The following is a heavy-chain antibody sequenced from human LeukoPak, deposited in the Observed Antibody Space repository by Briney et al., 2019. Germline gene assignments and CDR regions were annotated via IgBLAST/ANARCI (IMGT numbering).Heavy chain of an antibody. CDR2: IYHSGST. CDR3: ARAPEQLVPHNWFDP. V-gene: IGHV4-38-2*02. J-gene: IGHJ5*02. CDR1: GYSISSGYY. D-gene: IGHD6-6*01. Sequence: KPSETLSLTCTVSGYSISSGYYWGWIRQPPGKGLERIGSIYHSGSTYYNPSLKSRVTISVDTSKNQLSLKLSSVTAADTAVYYCARAPEQLVPHNWFDPWGQGTLVTVSS.